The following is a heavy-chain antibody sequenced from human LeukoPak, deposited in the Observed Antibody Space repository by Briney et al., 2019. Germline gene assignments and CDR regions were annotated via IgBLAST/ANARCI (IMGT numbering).Heavy chain of an antibody. D-gene: IGHD2-15*01. CDR2: IYWDDDK. CDR3: AHSRGVVVVGYYYHGLDV. V-gene: IGHV2-5*02. Sequence: SGPTLVKPTQTLTLTCSLSGFSLNTSGVGVSWIRQPPGKALEWLGLIYWDDDKRYSPSLKSRLTITKETSKNQVVLTMTNMDPVDTATYYCAHSRGVVVVGYYYHGLDVWGKGTTVTVYS. CDR1: GFSLNTSGVG. J-gene: IGHJ6*04.